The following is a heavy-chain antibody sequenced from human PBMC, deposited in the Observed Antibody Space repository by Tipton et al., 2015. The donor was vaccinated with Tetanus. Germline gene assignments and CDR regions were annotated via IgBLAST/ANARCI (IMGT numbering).Heavy chain of an antibody. J-gene: IGHJ4*02. D-gene: IGHD2-2*01. CDR2: VSSSGNS. Sequence: TLSLTCTVSGGSLSTSHWAWFRQPPGKRLEWIGFVSSSGNSNYSPSLTGRVSMSLDTSKQQFSLSLTSATAADTAVYYCARGWSECSSWSCSPFDSWGQGTLVTVSS. CDR1: GGSLSTSH. V-gene: IGHV4-4*07. CDR3: ARGWSECSSWSCSPFDS.